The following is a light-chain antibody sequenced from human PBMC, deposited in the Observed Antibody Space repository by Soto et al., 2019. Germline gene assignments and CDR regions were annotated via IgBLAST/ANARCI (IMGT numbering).Light chain of an antibody. CDR2: DNN. V-gene: IGLV1-51*01. CDR1: SSNIGNNY. CDR3: GTWDSSLSAGV. J-gene: IGLJ2*01. Sequence: QSVLTQPPSVSAAPGQKVTISCSGSSSNIGNNYVSWYQQLPGTAPKLLIYDNNKRPSGIPDRLSGSKSGTSATLGITGLQTGDEADYYCGTWDSSLSAGVLGGGTKLTVL.